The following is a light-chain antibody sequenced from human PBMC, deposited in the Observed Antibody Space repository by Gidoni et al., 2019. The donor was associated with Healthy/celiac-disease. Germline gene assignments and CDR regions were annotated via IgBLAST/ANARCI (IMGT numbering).Light chain of an antibody. Sequence: ESQRTQSPSSRSASVGDRVTITCRASQSISSYLNWYQQKPGKAPKLLIYAASSLQSGVPSRCSGSGSGTDFTLTISSLQPEDFATYYCQQSYSTPPYTFGQGTKLEIK. V-gene: IGKV1-39*01. CDR1: QSISSY. CDR3: QQSYSTPPYT. CDR2: AAS. J-gene: IGKJ2*01.